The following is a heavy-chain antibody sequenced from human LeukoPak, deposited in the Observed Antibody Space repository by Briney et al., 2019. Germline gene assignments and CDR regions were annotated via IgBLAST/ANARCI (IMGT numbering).Heavy chain of an antibody. CDR3: ARQGRGYGGTFDY. CDR2: IYYSGST. CDR1: GGSISSYY. Sequence: SETLSLTCTVPGGSISSYYWSWIRQPPGKGLEWIAYIYYSGSTNYNPSLKSRVTISVDTSKNQFSLKLSSVTAADTAVYYCARQGRGYGGTFDYWGQGTLVTVSS. D-gene: IGHD3-16*01. J-gene: IGHJ4*02. V-gene: IGHV4-59*01.